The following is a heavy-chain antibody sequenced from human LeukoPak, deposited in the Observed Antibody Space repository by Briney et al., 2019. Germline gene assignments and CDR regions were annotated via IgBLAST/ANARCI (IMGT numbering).Heavy chain of an antibody. CDR2: ISAYNGNT. D-gene: IGHD3-22*01. CDR3: ARGSPPRRNYDSRGYYSYYFDY. V-gene: IGHV1-18*01. CDR1: GYTLTRYG. J-gene: IGHJ4*02. Sequence: ASVKVSCKASGYTLTRYGMSWVRQAPGQGLEWMGWISAYNGNTHYAQKLQGRVIMTTDTSTSTVYMELRSLRSDDTAVYYCARGSPPRRNYDSRGYYSYYFDYWGQGTLVTVSS.